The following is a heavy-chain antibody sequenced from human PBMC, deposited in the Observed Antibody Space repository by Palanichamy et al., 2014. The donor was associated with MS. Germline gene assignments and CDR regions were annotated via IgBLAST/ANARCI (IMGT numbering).Heavy chain of an antibody. V-gene: IGHV3-11*04. CDR3: ARENWVLDY. J-gene: IGHJ4*02. Sequence: YFADSVEGRFTISRDNAKNSLYLQMNSLRAEDTAVYYCARENWVLDYWGQGIRVTVSS. D-gene: IGHD7-27*01.